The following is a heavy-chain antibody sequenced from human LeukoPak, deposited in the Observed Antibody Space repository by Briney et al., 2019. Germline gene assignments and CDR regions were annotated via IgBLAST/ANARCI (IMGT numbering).Heavy chain of an antibody. Sequence: SETLSLTCTVSGSSISSSSYYWGWIRQPPGKGLEWIGSIYYSGSTYYNPSLKSRVTISVDTSKNQFSLKLSSVTAADTAVYYCAKGAGRATVTTSDYWGQGTLVTVSS. CDR2: IYYSGST. J-gene: IGHJ4*02. CDR3: AKGAGRATVTTSDY. CDR1: GSSISSSSYY. V-gene: IGHV4-39*01. D-gene: IGHD4-17*01.